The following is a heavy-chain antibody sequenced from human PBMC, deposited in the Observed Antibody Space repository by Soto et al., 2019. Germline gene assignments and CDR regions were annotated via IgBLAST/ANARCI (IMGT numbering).Heavy chain of an antibody. D-gene: IGHD5-12*01. J-gene: IGHJ6*02. V-gene: IGHV4-4*07. Sequence: SETLSLTCTVSGGSISSYYWSWIRQPAGKGLEWIGRIYTSGSTNYNHSLKSRVTMSVDTSKNQFSLKLSSVTAADTAVYYCARGIVATRPYYYYGMDVWGQGTTVTVSS. CDR3: ARGIVATRPYYYYGMDV. CDR1: GGSISSYY. CDR2: IYTSGST.